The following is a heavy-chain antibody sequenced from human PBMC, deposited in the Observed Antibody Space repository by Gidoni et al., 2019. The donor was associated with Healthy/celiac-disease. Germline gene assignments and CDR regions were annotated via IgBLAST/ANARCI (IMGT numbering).Heavy chain of an antibody. J-gene: IGHJ3*02. D-gene: IGHD3-22*01. CDR2: IYYSGST. CDR3: ARATEITMIVVVGAFDI. Sequence: QLQLQESGPGLVKPSETLSLTCTVSGGSIRSSSYYWGWIRQPPGKGLEWIGSIYYSGSTYYNPSLKSRVTISVDTSKNQFSLKLSSVTAADTAVYYCARATEITMIVVVGAFDIWGQGTMVTVSS. V-gene: IGHV4-39*01. CDR1: GGSIRSSSYY.